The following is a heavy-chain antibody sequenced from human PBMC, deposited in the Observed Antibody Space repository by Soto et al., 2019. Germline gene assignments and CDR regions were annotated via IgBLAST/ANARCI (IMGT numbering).Heavy chain of an antibody. D-gene: IGHD3-10*01. J-gene: IGHJ6*02. V-gene: IGHV4-34*01. CDR1: GGSFSGYY. Sequence: SETLSLTCAVYGGSFSGYYWSWIRQPPGKGLEWIGEINHSGSTNYNPSLKSRVTISVDTSKNQFSLKLSSVTAADTAVYYCARVPFYGSGSYRFGYYYGMDVWGQGTTVTVSS. CDR3: ARVPFYGSGSYRFGYYYGMDV. CDR2: INHSGST.